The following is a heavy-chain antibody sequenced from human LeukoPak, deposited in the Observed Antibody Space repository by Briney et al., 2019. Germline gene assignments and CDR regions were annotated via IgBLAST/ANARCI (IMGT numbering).Heavy chain of an antibody. J-gene: IGHJ3*02. CDR1: GFTFSNYW. Sequence: GGSVTIFCAASGFTFSNYWMHWVRQAPGKGLVWVSRINSDGSSTTYADSVKGRFTISRDNAKNTLYLQMNSLRAEDTAVYYCTREGVGARCHAFDIWGQGTLVTVSS. CDR2: INSDGSST. D-gene: IGHD1-26*01. V-gene: IGHV3-74*01. CDR3: TREGVGARCHAFDI.